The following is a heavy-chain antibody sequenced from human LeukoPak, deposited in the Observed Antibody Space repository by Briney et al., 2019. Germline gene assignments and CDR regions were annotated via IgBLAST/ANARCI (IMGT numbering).Heavy chain of an antibody. CDR3: AREPPRGVTNDY. J-gene: IGHJ4*02. D-gene: IGHD4-17*01. Sequence: GGSLRLSCAASGFTFSSYSMNWVRQAPGKGLEWVSSISYSSSYIYYADSVKGRFTISRDNSKNTLYLQMSSLRTDDTALYYCAREPPRGVTNDYWDQGTLVTVSS. CDR1: GFTFSSYS. CDR2: ISYSSSYI. V-gene: IGHV3-21*01.